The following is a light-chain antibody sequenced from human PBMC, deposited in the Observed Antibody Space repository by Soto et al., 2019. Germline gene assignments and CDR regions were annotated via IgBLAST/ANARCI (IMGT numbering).Light chain of an antibody. J-gene: IGLJ1*01. Sequence: QSVLTQPASVSGSPGQPITISCTGTISDFVVYNYVSWYQQHPGKAPKLMIYGVSNRPSGVSNRFSGSKSGNTASLTTSGLQADDEADYYCSSHTISSALQVFGTGTKVTVL. V-gene: IGLV2-14*01. CDR2: GVS. CDR3: SSHTISSALQV. CDR1: ISDFVVYNY.